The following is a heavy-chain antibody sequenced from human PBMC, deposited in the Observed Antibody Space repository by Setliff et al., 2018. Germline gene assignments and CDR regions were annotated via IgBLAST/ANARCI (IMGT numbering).Heavy chain of an antibody. V-gene: IGHV1-69*05. CDR1: GGTFSSYA. D-gene: IGHD1-26*01. Sequence: SVKVSCKASGGTFSSYAISWVRQAPGQGLEWMGGIIPIFGTANYEQNFQGRVTLTTDESTSTAYMELRSLRSDDTAVYYCARDVSADSGSYFSIPLPGFLDYWGQGTLVTVSS. J-gene: IGHJ4*02. CDR2: IIPIFGTA. CDR3: ARDVSADSGSYFSIPLPGFLDY.